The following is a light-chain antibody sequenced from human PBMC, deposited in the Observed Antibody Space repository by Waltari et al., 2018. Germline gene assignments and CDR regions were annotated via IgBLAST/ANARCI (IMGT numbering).Light chain of an antibody. CDR1: QSIGSF. Sequence: DIQLTQSPSSLSASVGDRVTITCRASQSIGSFLNWYQQKPGKAPKILIYVASNLEDGVPSRFSGTGSGTEFTLTISSLQPEDCATYYCQETYGNAPWTFGQGTKVDIK. CDR3: QETYGNAPWT. CDR2: VAS. J-gene: IGKJ1*01. V-gene: IGKV1-39*01.